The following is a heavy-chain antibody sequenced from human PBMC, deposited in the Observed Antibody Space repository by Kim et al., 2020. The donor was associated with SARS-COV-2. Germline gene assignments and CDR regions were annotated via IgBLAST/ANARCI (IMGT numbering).Heavy chain of an antibody. CDR3: ARDASGSNDY. Sequence: STKYNPSLKSRVTISVDTSKNQFSLKLSSVTAADTAVYYCARDASGSNDYWGQGTLVTVSS. D-gene: IGHD1-26*01. J-gene: IGHJ4*02. V-gene: IGHV4-59*01. CDR2: ST.